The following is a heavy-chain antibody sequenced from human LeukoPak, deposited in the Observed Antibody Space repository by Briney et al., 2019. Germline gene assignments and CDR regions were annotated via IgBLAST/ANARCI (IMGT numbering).Heavy chain of an antibody. D-gene: IGHD3-10*01. J-gene: IGHJ4*02. CDR3: AGSGVRGVIPDY. Sequence: PSETLSLTCTVSGGSISSYYWSWIRQPPGKGLEWIGYIYYSGSTNYNPSLKSRVTISVDTSKNQFSLKLSSVTAADTAAYYCAGSGVRGVIPDYWGQGTLVTVSS. V-gene: IGHV4-59*01. CDR2: IYYSGST. CDR1: GGSISSYY.